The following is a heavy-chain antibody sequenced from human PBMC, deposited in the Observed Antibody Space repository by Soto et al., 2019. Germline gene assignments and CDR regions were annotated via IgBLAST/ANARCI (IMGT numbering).Heavy chain of an antibody. CDR1: GYTFTSYG. J-gene: IGHJ6*02. D-gene: IGHD3-10*01. Sequence: ASVKVSCKASGYTFTSYGISWVRQAPGQGLEWMGIINPSGGSTSYAQKFQGRVTMTRDTSTSTVYMELSSLRSEDTAVYYCARSHSGSYYYYGMDVWGQGTTVTVS. CDR3: ARSHSGSYYYYGMDV. V-gene: IGHV1-46*01. CDR2: INPSGGST.